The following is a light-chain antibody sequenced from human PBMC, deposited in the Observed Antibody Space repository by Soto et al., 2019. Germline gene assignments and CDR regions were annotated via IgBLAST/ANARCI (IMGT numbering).Light chain of an antibody. Sequence: QSVLTQPASVSGSPGQSITISCTGTSSDVGSYNLVSWYQQHPGKAPKLMIYEGSKRPSGVSNRFSRSKSGNTASLTISGLQAEDEADYYCCSYAGSSSPDVVFGGGTKLTVL. J-gene: IGLJ2*01. CDR2: EGS. V-gene: IGLV2-23*01. CDR1: SSDVGSYNL. CDR3: CSYAGSSSPDVV.